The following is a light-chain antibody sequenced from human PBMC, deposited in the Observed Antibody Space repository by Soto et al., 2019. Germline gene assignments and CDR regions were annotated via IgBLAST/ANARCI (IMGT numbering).Light chain of an antibody. V-gene: IGKV3-20*01. J-gene: IGKJ5*01. CDR3: QQYGSSPLIS. CDR2: GAS. CDR1: QTVSITY. Sequence: VLTESPGTLSFSPGESATLSCRASQTVSITYLTWYQQKPGQAPRLLIFGASKRATGIPDRFSGSGSGRDFTLTISGLEPEDFAVYYCQQYGSSPLISFGQGTRLEIK.